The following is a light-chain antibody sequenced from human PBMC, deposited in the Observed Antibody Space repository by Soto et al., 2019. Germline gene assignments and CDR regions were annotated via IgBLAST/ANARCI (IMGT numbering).Light chain of an antibody. V-gene: IGKV3-15*01. J-gene: IGKJ4*01. CDR1: QSVSSN. Sequence: EIVMTQSPATLSVSPGERATLSCRASQSVSSNLAWYQQKPGQAPRLLIYGASTRVAGFPARFSGSGSGTELTLTICSLQSEDFAVYYCQQYNNWPPLTFGGGTKVEIK. CDR3: QQYNNWPPLT. CDR2: GAS.